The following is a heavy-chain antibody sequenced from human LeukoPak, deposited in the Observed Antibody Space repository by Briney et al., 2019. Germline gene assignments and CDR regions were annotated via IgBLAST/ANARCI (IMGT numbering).Heavy chain of an antibody. CDR1: GGPISSGGYY. Sequence: SQTLSLTCTVSGGPISSGGYYWSWIRQPPGKGLEWIGYIYHSGSTYYNPSLKSRVTISVDRSKNQFSLKLSSVTAADTAVYYCARRGAWGTTGTTWWFDPWGQGTLVTVSS. CDR2: IYHSGST. D-gene: IGHD1-1*01. J-gene: IGHJ5*02. CDR3: ARRGAWGTTGTTWWFDP. V-gene: IGHV4-30-2*01.